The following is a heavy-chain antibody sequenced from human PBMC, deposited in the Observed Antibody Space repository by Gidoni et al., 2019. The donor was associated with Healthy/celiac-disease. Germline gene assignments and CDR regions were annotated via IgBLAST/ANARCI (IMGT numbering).Heavy chain of an antibody. D-gene: IGHD3-10*01. J-gene: IGHJ4*02. CDR2: IKSKTDGGTT. CDR1: GFTFSNAW. Sequence: EVQLVESGGGLVKPGGSLRLSCAASGFTFSNAWMSGVRQAPGKGLEWVGRIKSKTDGGTTDYAAPVKGRFTISRDDSKNTLYLQMNSLKTEDTAVYYCTTGPPLRITIYGTDYWGQGTLVTVSS. V-gene: IGHV3-15*01. CDR3: TTGPPLRITIYGTDY.